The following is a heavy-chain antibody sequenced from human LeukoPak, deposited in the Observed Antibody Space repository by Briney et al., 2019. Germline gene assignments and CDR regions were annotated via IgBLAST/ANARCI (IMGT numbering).Heavy chain of an antibody. V-gene: IGHV4-59*01. CDR2: IYYSGST. J-gene: IGHJ4*02. Sequence: PSETLSLTRTVSGGSISSYYWSWIRQPPGKGLEWIGYIYYSGSTNYNPSLKSRVTISVDTSKNQFSLKLSSVTAADTAVYYCARDRGRTLPFDYWGQGTLVTVSS. D-gene: IGHD2/OR15-2a*01. CDR1: GGSISSYY. CDR3: ARDRGRTLPFDY.